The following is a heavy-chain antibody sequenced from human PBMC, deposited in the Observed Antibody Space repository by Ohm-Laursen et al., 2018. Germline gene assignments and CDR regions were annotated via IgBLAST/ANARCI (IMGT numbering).Heavy chain of an antibody. D-gene: IGHD3-22*01. CDR2: ISSSGSTI. CDR1: GFTFSDYY. J-gene: IGHJ5*02. V-gene: IGHV3-11*01. Sequence: SLRLSCTASGFTFSDYYMSWIRQAPGKGLEWVSYISSSGSTIYYADSVKGRFTISRDNSKNTVHLQMNSLRAEDTAVYYCAAETDYHYSSGGFGFDPWGQGTLVTVSS. CDR3: AAETDYHYSSGGFGFDP.